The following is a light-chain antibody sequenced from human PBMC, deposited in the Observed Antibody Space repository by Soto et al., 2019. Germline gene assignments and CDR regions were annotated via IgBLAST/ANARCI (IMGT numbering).Light chain of an antibody. CDR1: SSDVGSHNL. Sequence: QSVLTQPASVSGSPGQSITISCTGTSSDVGSHNLVSWYLQHPGKAPKLMIYEVTKRPSGVSNRFSGSKSGNTASLTISGLQAEDEADYYCCSYAGSNIFHVFGTGTKVTVL. CDR2: EVT. V-gene: IGLV2-23*02. CDR3: CSYAGSNIFHV. J-gene: IGLJ1*01.